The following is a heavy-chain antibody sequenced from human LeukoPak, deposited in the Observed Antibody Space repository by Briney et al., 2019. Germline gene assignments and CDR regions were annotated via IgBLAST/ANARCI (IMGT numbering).Heavy chain of an antibody. CDR2: IYPGDSDT. Sequence: GESLKISCKGSGYSFTSYWIGWVRQMPGKGLEWMGIIYPGDSDTRYSPSFQGQVTISADKSISTAYLQWSSLKASDTAMYYCARQTSFDGSSCPECLNFDPWGQGTLVTVSS. D-gene: IGHD6-13*01. J-gene: IGHJ5*02. CDR1: GYSFTSYW. V-gene: IGHV5-51*01. CDR3: ARQTSFDGSSCPECLNFDP.